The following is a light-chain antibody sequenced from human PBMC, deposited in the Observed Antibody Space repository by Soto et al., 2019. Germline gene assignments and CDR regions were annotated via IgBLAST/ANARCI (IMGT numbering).Light chain of an antibody. CDR1: SSDVGTYNY. CDR3: TSYTGSSTPYV. J-gene: IGLJ1*01. V-gene: IGLV2-14*01. Sequence: QSALTQAASVSGSPGQSITISCTVTSSDVGTYNYVSWYQQHPDKAPKLIIYEVNNRPSGVSNRFSGSKSGNTASLTISGLQAEDEANYYCTSYTGSSTPYVFGTGTKVTVL. CDR2: EVN.